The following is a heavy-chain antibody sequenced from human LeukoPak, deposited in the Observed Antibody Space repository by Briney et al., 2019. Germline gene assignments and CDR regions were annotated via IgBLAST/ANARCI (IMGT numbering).Heavy chain of an antibody. D-gene: IGHD6-19*01. Sequence: PGGSLRLSFAASGFTFSSYGMHWVRQAPGKGVEWVAVIWYDGSNKYYADSVKGRFTISRDNSKNTLYLQMNSLRAEDTAVYYCARESSGWSGFFWFDPWGQGTLVTVSS. CDR2: IWYDGSNK. J-gene: IGHJ5*02. CDR1: GFTFSSYG. CDR3: ARESSGWSGFFWFDP. V-gene: IGHV3-33*01.